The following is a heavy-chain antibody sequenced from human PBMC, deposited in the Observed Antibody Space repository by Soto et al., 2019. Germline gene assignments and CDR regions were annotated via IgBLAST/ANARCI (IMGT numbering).Heavy chain of an antibody. J-gene: IGHJ5*02. Sequence: SETLSLTCAVYGGSFSGYYWSWIRQPPGKGLVCIGEINHSGSTNYNPSLKSRVTILVDTSKNLFSLKLSSVTAADTAVYYCARLSVAYYDILTGGPWFDPWGQGTLVTVSS. CDR1: GGSFSGYY. D-gene: IGHD3-9*01. CDR3: ARLSVAYYDILTGGPWFDP. V-gene: IGHV4-34*01. CDR2: INHSGST.